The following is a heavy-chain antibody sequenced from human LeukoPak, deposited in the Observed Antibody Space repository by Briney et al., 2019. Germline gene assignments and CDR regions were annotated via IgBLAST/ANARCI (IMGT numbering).Heavy chain of an antibody. D-gene: IGHD2-2*01. J-gene: IGHJ6*04. Sequence: SETLSLTCAVYGGSLSGYYWSWIRQPPGKGLEWIGEINHSGSTNYNPSLKSRVTISVDTSKNQFSLKLSSVTAADTAVYYCARWGIVVVPATAVYYYYGMDVWGKGTTVTVSS. V-gene: IGHV4-34*01. CDR3: ARWGIVVVPATAVYYYYGMDV. CDR2: INHSGST. CDR1: GGSLSGYY.